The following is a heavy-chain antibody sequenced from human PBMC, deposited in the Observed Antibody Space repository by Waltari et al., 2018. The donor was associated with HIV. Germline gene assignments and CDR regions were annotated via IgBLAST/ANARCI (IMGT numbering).Heavy chain of an antibody. J-gene: IGHJ1*01. Sequence: QVQLVQSGAEVKKPGSSVKVSCKASGGTFSSSAISWVRPAPGQGLEWMGRIIPSLGIANYAQKFQGRVTITADKSTSTAYMELSSLRSEDTAVYYCAGWYYYDSSGPTAEYFQHWGQGTLVTVSS. CDR2: IIPSLGIA. D-gene: IGHD3-22*01. V-gene: IGHV1-69*04. CDR1: GGTFSSSA. CDR3: AGWYYYDSSGPTAEYFQH.